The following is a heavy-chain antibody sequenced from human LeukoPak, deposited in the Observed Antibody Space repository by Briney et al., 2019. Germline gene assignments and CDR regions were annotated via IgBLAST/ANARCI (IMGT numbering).Heavy chain of an antibody. V-gene: IGHV3-11*04. D-gene: IGHD2-8*02. J-gene: IGHJ6*03. Sequence: GGSLRLSCAAFGFTFSDYNMRWIRQAPGKGLEWLSYISKSGSTKYYADSVKGRFTISRDNAKNSLYLQMNSLRAEDTAVYYCARDAFACGGVCYMGLLYYYYYMDVWGKGTTVTVSS. CDR2: ISKSGSTK. CDR3: ARDAFACGGVCYMGLLYYYYYMDV. CDR1: GFTFSDYN.